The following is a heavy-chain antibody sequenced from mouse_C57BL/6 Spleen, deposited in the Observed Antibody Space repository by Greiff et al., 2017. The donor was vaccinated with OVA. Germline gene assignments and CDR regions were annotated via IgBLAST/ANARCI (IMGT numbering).Heavy chain of an antibody. J-gene: IGHJ3*01. CDR3: ASMGYVCYGALFAY. CDR2: IYPGSGST. Sequence: VQLQQPGAELVKPGASVKMSCKASGYTFTSYWIPWVKQRPGQGLEWIGDIYPGSGSTKYNEKFKGKATLTVDTSSSTAYMQLSSLTSEDSAVCYCASMGYVCYGALFAYWRQGTRVTGSA. V-gene: IGHV1-55*01. D-gene: IGHD1-1*01. CDR1: GYTFTSYW.